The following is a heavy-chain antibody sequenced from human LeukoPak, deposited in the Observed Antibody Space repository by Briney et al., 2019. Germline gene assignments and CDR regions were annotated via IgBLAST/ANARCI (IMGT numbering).Heavy chain of an antibody. Sequence: SVKVSCKTSGYSFTDYYMHWVRQAPGQGLEWMGGIIPIFGTANYAQKFQGRVTITTDESTSTAYMELSSLRSEDTAVYYCARGVVPHYYYYMDVWGKGTTVTVS. J-gene: IGHJ6*03. CDR3: ARGVVPHYYYYMDV. CDR1: GYSFTDYY. CDR2: IIPIFGTA. V-gene: IGHV1-69*05. D-gene: IGHD3-3*01.